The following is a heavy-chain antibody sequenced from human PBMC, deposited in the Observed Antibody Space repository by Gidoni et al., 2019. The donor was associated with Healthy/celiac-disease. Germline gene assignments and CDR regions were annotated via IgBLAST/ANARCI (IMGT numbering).Heavy chain of an antibody. CDR3: AKGITGTKPSPIDY. CDR1: GFTFSSYG. D-gene: IGHD1-7*01. CDR2: ISYDGSNK. V-gene: IGHV3-30*18. Sequence: QVQLVESGGGVVQPGRSLRLSFAASGFTFSSYGMHWVRPAPGKGLEWVAVISYDGSNKYYADSVKGRFTISRDNSKNTLYLQMNSLRAEDTAVYYCAKGITGTKPSPIDYWGQGTLVTVSS. J-gene: IGHJ4*02.